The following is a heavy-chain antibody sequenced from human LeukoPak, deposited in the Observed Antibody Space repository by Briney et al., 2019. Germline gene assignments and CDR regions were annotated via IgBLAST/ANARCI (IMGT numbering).Heavy chain of an antibody. J-gene: IGHJ3*02. Sequence: SETLSLTCTVSGGSISSYYWSWIRPPPGKGLEWIGYIYYSGSTNYNPSLKSRVTISVDTSKNQFSLKLSSVTAADTAVYYCARATRYLREWNYAFDIWGQGTMVTVSS. V-gene: IGHV4-59*01. CDR1: GGSISSYY. CDR3: ARATRYLREWNYAFDI. CDR2: IYYSGST. D-gene: IGHD1-7*01.